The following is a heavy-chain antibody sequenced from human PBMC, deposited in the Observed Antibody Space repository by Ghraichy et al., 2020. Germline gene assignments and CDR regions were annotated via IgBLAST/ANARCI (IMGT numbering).Heavy chain of an antibody. CDR1: GGSITSYW. V-gene: IGHV4-59*01. CDR2: VYETGST. CDR3: ARDVVEFGEHWFDT. J-gene: IGHJ5*02. Sequence: SETLSLTCNVSGGSITSYWWSWIRQAPGKGLEWIGYVYETGSTDYNPSLKDRVSISLDTSKRQFSLKIFAVTAADTAVYYCARDVVEFGEHWFDTWGPGALVIVSS. D-gene: IGHD3-10*01.